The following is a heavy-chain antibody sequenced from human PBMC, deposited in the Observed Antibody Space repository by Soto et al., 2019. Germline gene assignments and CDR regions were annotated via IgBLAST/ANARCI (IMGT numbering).Heavy chain of an antibody. Sequence: EVQLVESGGGLVKPGGSLRLSCVASGFTFSDYNMNWLRQTPGKGLEWVSSIASRSNYIYYADSVKGRFTVSRDNARNSLYLQVASLRAEDTAVYYCARNRRIAVEMDVWGQGTTVTVSS. CDR2: IASRSNYI. J-gene: IGHJ6*02. D-gene: IGHD2-21*01. V-gene: IGHV3-21*02. CDR3: ARNRRIAVEMDV. CDR1: GFTFSDYN.